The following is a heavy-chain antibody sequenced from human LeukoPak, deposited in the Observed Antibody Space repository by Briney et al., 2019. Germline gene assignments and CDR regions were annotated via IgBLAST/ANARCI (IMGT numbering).Heavy chain of an antibody. V-gene: IGHV4-59*01. CDR3: ARVFHDSSGYPLDY. D-gene: IGHD3-22*01. CDR1: GGSMSSYY. CDR2: TYYSGNT. J-gene: IGHJ4*02. Sequence: SETLSLTCTVSGGSMSSYYWSWIRQPPGKGLEWIGYTYYSGNTNYNPSLKSRVTISVDTTKNQFSLKVSSVTAADTAVYYCARVFHDSSGYPLDYWGQGTLVTVSS.